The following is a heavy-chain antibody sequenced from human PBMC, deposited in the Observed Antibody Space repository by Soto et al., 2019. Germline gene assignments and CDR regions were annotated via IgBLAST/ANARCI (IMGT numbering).Heavy chain of an antibody. J-gene: IGHJ4*02. CDR2: ISWNSGSI. Sequence: GGSLRLSCAATGFTFDDYAMHWVRQAPGKGLEWVSGISWNSGSIGYADSVKGRFTIARNNAKNSLYLQMNSLRAEDPALYYCAKDGDYDYVWGSYRNVDDWGQGTLVTVSS. V-gene: IGHV3-9*01. D-gene: IGHD3-16*02. CDR1: GFTFDDYA. CDR3: AKDGDYDYVWGSYRNVDD.